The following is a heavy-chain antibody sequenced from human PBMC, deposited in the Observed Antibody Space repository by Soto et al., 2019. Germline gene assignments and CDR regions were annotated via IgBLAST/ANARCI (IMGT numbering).Heavy chain of an antibody. J-gene: IGHJ6*02. D-gene: IGHD4-4*01. CDR3: GRGGSNSPNGMDV. V-gene: IGHV3-74*01. CDR2: INPDGSST. CDR1: GFTFSPYW. Sequence: EVQLAESGEGLVQPGGSLRLSCAASGFTFSPYWMHWVRQTPGKGLVWVSRINPDGSSTNYADSVKGRFTISRDNAKNTLYLQMNSLRAEDTAVYYCGRGGSNSPNGMDVWGQVATGTVSS.